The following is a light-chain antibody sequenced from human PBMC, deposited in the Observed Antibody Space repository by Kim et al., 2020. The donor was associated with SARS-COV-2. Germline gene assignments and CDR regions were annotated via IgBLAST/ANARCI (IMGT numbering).Light chain of an antibody. V-gene: IGLV3-1*01. CDR1: KLGEKY. CDR3: QAWDSSTWV. J-gene: IGLJ3*02. Sequence: SYELTQPPSVSVSPGQTASITCSGDKLGEKYACWYQQKPGQSPVLVIYQDNKRPSGIPERFSASNSGKTATLTISGTQAMDEADYYCQAWDSSTWVFGGGTKLTVL. CDR2: QDN.